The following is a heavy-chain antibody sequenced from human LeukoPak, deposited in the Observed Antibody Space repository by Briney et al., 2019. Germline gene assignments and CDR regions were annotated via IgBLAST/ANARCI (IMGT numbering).Heavy chain of an antibody. CDR3: ARQGFASSSTPFDY. Sequence: GESPKISCRGSGYSFTNYWIGWVRQMPGKGLEWIGIIYPSDSDAKYSPSFQGQVTISVDKSTSTAYLQWSSLKASDTAMYYCARQGFASSSTPFDYWGRGTLVTVSS. CDR1: GYSFTNYW. V-gene: IGHV5-51*01. D-gene: IGHD6-6*01. CDR2: IYPSDSDA. J-gene: IGHJ4*02.